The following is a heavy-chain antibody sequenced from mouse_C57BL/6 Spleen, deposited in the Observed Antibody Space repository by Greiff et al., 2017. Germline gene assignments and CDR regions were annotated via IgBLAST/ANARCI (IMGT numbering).Heavy chain of an antibody. CDR2: IDPEDGET. J-gene: IGHJ2*01. CDR1: GFNINDYY. V-gene: IGHV14-2*01. CDR3: ARSLLLRYPDFDY. D-gene: IGHD1-1*01. Sequence: EVQLVESGAELVKPGASVKLSCTASGFNINDYYMHWVKQRTEQGLEWIGRIDPEDGETKYAPKFQGKATITAATSSNTAYLQLSSLTSDDTACYYCARSLLLRYPDFDYWGQGTTLTVSS.